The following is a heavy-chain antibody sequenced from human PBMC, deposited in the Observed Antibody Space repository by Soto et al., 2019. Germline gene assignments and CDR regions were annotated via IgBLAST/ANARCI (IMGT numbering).Heavy chain of an antibody. V-gene: IGHV4-34*01. CDR1: GWSFSGYY. CDR2: INHSGNT. D-gene: IGHD6-13*01. CDR3: GSSGPAGLNEFYYPDMDV. J-gene: IGHJ6*02. Sequence: SDTLSLTCSIYGWSFSGYYWRWIRQPPGKGLEWIGEINHSGNTNYNPSLKSRVTISVDTSNNQFSLKLNAVTAADTAVYYCGSSGPAGLNEFYYPDMDVWGQGTTVTVSS.